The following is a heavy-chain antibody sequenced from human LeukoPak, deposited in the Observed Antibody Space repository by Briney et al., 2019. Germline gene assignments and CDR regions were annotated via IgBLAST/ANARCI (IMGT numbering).Heavy chain of an antibody. D-gene: IGHD6-19*01. Sequence: SGGSLRLSCAASGFTFHTYAMSWVRQAPGKGLEWVSSISGGGDTTNYADSVKGRFIISRDNSKNTLYLQMNSLRAEDTAIYYCAKATIQQWLVKVDSFDSWGQGILVTVSS. V-gene: IGHV3-23*01. CDR2: ISGGGDTT. CDR1: GFTFHTYA. CDR3: AKATIQQWLVKVDSFDS. J-gene: IGHJ4*02.